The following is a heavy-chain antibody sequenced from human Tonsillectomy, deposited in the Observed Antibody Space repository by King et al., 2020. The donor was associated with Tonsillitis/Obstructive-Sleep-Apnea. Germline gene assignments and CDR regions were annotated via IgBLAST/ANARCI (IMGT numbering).Heavy chain of an antibody. D-gene: IGHD2-15*01. CDR2: ISSSNTYP. CDR1: GFTFSDYY. V-gene: IGHV3-11*05. J-gene: IGHJ4*02. CDR3: ARGSRYCNGGSCYSFFDY. Sequence: HVQLVESGGGLVKPGGSLRLSCAASGFTFSDYYMSWIRQAPGKGLEWVSYISSSNTYPNYAYSLKGRFTISRDNAKNSLELQMNSLRAEDTAVYYCARGSRYCNGGSCYSFFDYWGQGTLVTVSS.